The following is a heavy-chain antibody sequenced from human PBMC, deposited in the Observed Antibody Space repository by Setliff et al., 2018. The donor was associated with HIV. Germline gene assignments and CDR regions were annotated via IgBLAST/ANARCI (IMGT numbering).Heavy chain of an antibody. CDR1: GGSISGSV. V-gene: IGHV4-59*12. J-gene: IGHJ3*02. CDR3: ARDRDIIGRGAFDI. CDR2: IYDSGST. D-gene: IGHD3-9*01. Sequence: PSETLSLTCTVSGGSISGSVWSWIRQPPGKGLEWIGYIYDSGSTNYNPSLKSRVTISVDTSKNQFSLKLSSVTDADTAVYYCARDRDIIGRGAFDIWGQGTMVTVSS.